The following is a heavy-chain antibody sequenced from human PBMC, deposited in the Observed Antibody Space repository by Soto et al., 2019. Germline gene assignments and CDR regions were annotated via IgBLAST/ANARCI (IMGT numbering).Heavy chain of an antibody. D-gene: IGHD3-22*01. J-gene: IGHJ3*02. CDR1: CASMISGDHY. Sequence: PSETLSLTCSFSCASMISGDHYWSWLRQPPGKGLEWIGYSHSSGSTSYNASFKSRLTISIDTSKNHFSLQLNSVTPEDTAVYYCARGIYDTSVGTAFDIWGQGTKVTVSS. V-gene: IGHV4-30-4*01. CDR2: SHSSGST. CDR3: ARGIYDTSVGTAFDI.